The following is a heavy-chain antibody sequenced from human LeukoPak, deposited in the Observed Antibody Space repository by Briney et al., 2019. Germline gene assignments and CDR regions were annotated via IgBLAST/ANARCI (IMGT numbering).Heavy chain of an antibody. CDR2: ISYDGSNK. D-gene: IGHD3-22*01. CDR1: GFTFSSYA. CDR3: AREYYDSSGYYYFDY. Sequence: GGSLRLSCAASGFTFSSYAMHWVRRAPGKGLEWVAVISYDGSNKYYADSVKGRFTISRDNSKNTLYLQMNSLRAEDTAVYYCAREYYDSSGYYYFDYWGQGTLVTVSS. J-gene: IGHJ4*02. V-gene: IGHV3-30-3*01.